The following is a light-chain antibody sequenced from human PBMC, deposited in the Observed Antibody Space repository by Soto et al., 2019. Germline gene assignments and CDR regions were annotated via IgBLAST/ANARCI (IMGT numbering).Light chain of an antibody. CDR3: CSYAGSYYV. V-gene: IGLV2-23*01. CDR2: EGS. J-gene: IGLJ1*01. CDR1: SSDVGSYNL. Sequence: ALTQPASVSGSPGQSITISCTGTSSDVGSYNLVSWYQQHPGKAPKLMIYEGSKRPSGVSNRFSGSKSGNTASLKISGLQAEDEADYYCCSYAGSYYVFGTGTKVTVL.